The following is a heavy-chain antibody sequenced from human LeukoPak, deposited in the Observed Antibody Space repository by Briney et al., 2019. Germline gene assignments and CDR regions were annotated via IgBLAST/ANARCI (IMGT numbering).Heavy chain of an antibody. J-gene: IGHJ4*02. CDR1: GYTFTGYY. CDR2: INPNSGGT. D-gene: IGHD4-17*01. V-gene: IGHV1-2*02. CDR3: ARLDDYGDYYFDY. Sequence: GASVKVSCKASGYTFTGYYMHWVRQAPGQGLEWMGWINPNSGGTNYAQKFQGRVTMTRDTSISTAYMELSRLRSDDTAVYYCARLDDYGDYYFDYWGQGTLVTVSS.